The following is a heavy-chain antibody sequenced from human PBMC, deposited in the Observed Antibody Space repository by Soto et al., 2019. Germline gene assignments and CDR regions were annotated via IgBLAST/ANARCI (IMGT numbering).Heavy chain of an antibody. CDR2: IIPIFGTA. Sequence: QVQLVQSGAEVKKPGSSVKVSCKASGGTFSSYAISWVRQAPGQGLEWRGGIIPIFGTANYAQKFQGRVTITADESTSTAYMEMSSLRSEDTAVYYCASRGGYCSGGSCYGYYYYGMDVWGQGTTVTVSS. D-gene: IGHD2-15*01. V-gene: IGHV1-69*01. CDR3: ASRGGYCSGGSCYGYYYYGMDV. CDR1: GGTFSSYA. J-gene: IGHJ6*02.